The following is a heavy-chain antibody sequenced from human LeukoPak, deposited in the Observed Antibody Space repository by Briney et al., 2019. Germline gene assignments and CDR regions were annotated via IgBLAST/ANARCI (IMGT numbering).Heavy chain of an antibody. CDR3: ARAPGGDAFDI. CDR2: IYYSGST. CDR1: GGSISSSSYY. V-gene: IGHV4-39*07. J-gene: IGHJ3*02. Sequence: SETLSLTCTVSGGSISSSSYYWGWIRQPPGKGLEWIGSIYYSGSTYYNPSLKSRVTISVDTSKNQFSLKLSSVTAADTAVYYCARAPGGDAFDIWGHGTMVTVSS. D-gene: IGHD3-10*01.